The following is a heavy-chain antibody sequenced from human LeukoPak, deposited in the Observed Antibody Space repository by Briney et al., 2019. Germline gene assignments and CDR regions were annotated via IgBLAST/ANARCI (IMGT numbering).Heavy chain of an antibody. CDR2: INPSGGST. Sequence: ASLNISCEASGYTFTSYYMHWVRQAPGQGLEWMGIINPSGGSTSYAQKFQGRVTMARDTSTSTVYMELSSLRSEDTAVYYCARDAGYYYDSSGYGPFDYWGQGTLVTVSS. D-gene: IGHD3-22*01. J-gene: IGHJ4*02. V-gene: IGHV1-46*01. CDR1: GYTFTSYY. CDR3: ARDAGYYYDSSGYGPFDY.